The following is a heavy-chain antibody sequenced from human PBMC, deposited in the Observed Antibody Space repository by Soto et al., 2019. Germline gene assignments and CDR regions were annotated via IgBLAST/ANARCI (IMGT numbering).Heavy chain of an antibody. V-gene: IGHV3-30*03. CDR1: GFAFSYYG. Sequence: QMQLVESGGGVVQPGRSLRVSCATSGFAFSYYGIHWVRQAPGKGLEWVADISHDGKDKWYADSVKGRFTISSDDSETTLYLQRNGLRSEDTAVDFCASGEGRKGHDTRCDYSGQGTLVTVSS. D-gene: IGHD3-10*01. J-gene: IGHJ4*02. CDR3: ASGEGRKGHDTRCDY. CDR2: ISHDGKDK.